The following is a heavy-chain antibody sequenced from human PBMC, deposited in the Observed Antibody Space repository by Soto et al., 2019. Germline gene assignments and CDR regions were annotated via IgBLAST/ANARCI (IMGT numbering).Heavy chain of an antibody. CDR2: ISAYKGNT. Sequence: ASVKVSCKASGYTFTSSGISWVRQAPGQGLEWMEWISAYKGNTNYAQKLQGRVTMTTDTSTSTAYMELRSLGSDDTAVYYCARDSADSSFLKAPFWGQGTMVTVSS. V-gene: IGHV1-18*01. J-gene: IGHJ3*01. D-gene: IGHD3-22*01. CDR3: ARDSADSSFLKAPF. CDR1: GYTFTSSG.